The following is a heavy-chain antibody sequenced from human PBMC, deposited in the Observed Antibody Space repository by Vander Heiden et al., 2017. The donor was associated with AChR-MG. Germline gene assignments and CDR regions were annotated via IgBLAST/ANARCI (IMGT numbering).Heavy chain of an antibody. CDR2: ISGSGGSI. D-gene: IGHD6-19*01. Sequence: EVQLLESGGGLVQPGGSLRPSCAAPGFTFSSYAGDWVRQAPGKGREWVSGISGSGGSIYYADSVKGRFTISRDNSMNTLYVQVNSLRAEDTAVYYCAKGSEKRYTSGPRPVMDVWGKGTTVTVSS. CDR1: GFTFSSYA. CDR3: AKGSEKRYTSGPRPVMDV. J-gene: IGHJ6*03. V-gene: IGHV3-23*01.